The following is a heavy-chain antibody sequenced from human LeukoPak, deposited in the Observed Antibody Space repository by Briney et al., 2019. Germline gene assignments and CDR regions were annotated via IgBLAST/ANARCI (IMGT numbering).Heavy chain of an antibody. J-gene: IGHJ4*02. CDR1: GGSISSSNW. CDR3: ARQGAYSGYQAFDY. CDR2: IYHSGST. Sequence: SETLSLTCAVSGGSISSSNWWSWVRQPPGKGLEWIGEIYHSGSTNYNPSLKSRVTISVDKSKNQFSLKLSSVTAADTAVYYCARQGAYSGYQAFDYWGQGTLVSVSS. D-gene: IGHD5-12*01. V-gene: IGHV4-4*02.